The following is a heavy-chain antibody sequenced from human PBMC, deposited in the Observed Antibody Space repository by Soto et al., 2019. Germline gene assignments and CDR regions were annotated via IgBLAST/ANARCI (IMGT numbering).Heavy chain of an antibody. Sequence: GGSLRLSCAASGFTFSSYWMSWVRQAPGKGLEWVANIKQDGSEKYYVDSVKGRFTISRDNAKNSLYLQMNSLRAEDTAVYYCARVTTVTNFGYYYYYMDVWGKGTTVTVSS. V-gene: IGHV3-7*01. CDR3: ARVTTVTNFGYYYYYMDV. CDR1: GFTFSSYW. CDR2: IKQDGSEK. D-gene: IGHD4-17*01. J-gene: IGHJ6*03.